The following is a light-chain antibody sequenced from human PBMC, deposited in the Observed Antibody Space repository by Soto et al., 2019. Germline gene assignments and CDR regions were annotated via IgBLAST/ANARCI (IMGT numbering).Light chain of an antibody. CDR3: QQYNNWRGT. Sequence: EIVMTQSPATLSASPGERATLSCRASQSVSSNLAWYQQKPGQAPRLLIYGASTRDTGIPARFSGSRSGTEFTLTISSLQSEDFAVYYCQQYNNWRGTFGQGTKVEIK. CDR2: GAS. J-gene: IGKJ1*01. CDR1: QSVSSN. V-gene: IGKV3-15*01.